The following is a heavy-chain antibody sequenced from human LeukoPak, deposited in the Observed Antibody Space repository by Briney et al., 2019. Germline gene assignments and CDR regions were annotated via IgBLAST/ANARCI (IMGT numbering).Heavy chain of an antibody. CDR1: GFIFGSYA. D-gene: IGHD2-2*01. CDR3: ARVGPDCSSTSCYDY. J-gene: IGHJ4*02. CDR2: ISDNGDVT. V-gene: IGHV3-23*01. Sequence: GGSLRLSCAASGFIFGSYAMSWVRQAPEKGLEWVSSISDNGDVTKYADSVKGRFTISRDNSKNTLYLQMNSLRAEDTAVYYCARVGPDCSSTSCYDYWGQGTLVTVSS.